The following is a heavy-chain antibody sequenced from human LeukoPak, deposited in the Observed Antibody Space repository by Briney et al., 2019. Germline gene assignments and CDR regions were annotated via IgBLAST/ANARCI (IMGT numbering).Heavy chain of an antibody. Sequence: ASVKVSCKASGYTFTSYYMHWVRQAPGQGLEWMGIINPSGGSASYAQKFQGRVTMTRDTSTSTVYMELSSLRSEDTAVYYCARVYYYDSSGYRGHYYFDYWGQGTLVTVSS. V-gene: IGHV1-46*01. J-gene: IGHJ4*02. CDR3: ARVYYYDSSGYRGHYYFDY. CDR2: INPSGGSA. D-gene: IGHD3-22*01. CDR1: GYTFTSYY.